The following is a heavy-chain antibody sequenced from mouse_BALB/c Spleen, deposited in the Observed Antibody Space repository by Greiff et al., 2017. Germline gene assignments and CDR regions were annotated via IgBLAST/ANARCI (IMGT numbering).Heavy chain of an antibody. D-gene: IGHD2-4*01. Sequence: VQLQQSGPELVKPGASVKISCKASGYAFSSSWMNWVKQRPGQGLEWIGRIYPGDGDTNYNGKFKGKATLTADKSSSTAYMQLSSLTSVDSAVYFCARRDYDYDFDYWGQGTTLTVSS. CDR1: GYAFSSSW. CDR3: ARRDYDYDFDY. CDR2: IYPGDGDT. V-gene: IGHV1-82*01. J-gene: IGHJ2*01.